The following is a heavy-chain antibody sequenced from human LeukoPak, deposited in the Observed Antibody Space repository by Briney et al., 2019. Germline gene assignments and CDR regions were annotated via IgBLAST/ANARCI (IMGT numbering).Heavy chain of an antibody. D-gene: IGHD4-17*01. J-gene: IGHJ4*02. CDR1: GGSISSYY. V-gene: IGHV4-59*01. Sequence: SETLSLTCTVSGGSISSYYWSWIRQPPGKGLEWIGYIYYSGSTNYNPSLKSRVTISVDTSKNQFSLKLSSVTAADTAVYYCAREDYGDYSYYFDYWGQGTLVTVS. CDR2: IYYSGST. CDR3: AREDYGDYSYYFDY.